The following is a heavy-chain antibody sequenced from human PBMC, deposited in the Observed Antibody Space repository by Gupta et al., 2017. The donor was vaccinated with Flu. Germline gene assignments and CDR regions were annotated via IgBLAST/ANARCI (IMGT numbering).Heavy chain of an antibody. CDR1: GFTFTTYP. D-gene: IGHD6-13*01. J-gene: IGHJ4*01. V-gene: IGHV3-30*18. Sequence: QVQLVESGGGVVQPGWSLRLSCAASGFTFTTYPMHWVRQAPGKGLEWVAVISLDGNDKHHADSVKGRFTISRDNSKNMVYLQMNSLRAEDTAVYFCAKDRKTAAADYYFDHWGQGTLVTVSS. CDR3: AKDRKTAAADYYFDH. CDR2: ISLDGNDK.